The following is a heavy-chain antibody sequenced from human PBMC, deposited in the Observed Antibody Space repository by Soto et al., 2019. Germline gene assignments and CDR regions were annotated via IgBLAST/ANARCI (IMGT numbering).Heavy chain of an antibody. Sequence: PGGSLRLSCAASGFIVSDYYLSWVRQAPGKGLEWVSVIYSGGKTDHADSVKGRFTTSRDNSKNTLYLQMNSVRAEDTAVYYCARSPRGYCTTGVCYRFDAWGQGTLVSVSS. CDR1: GFIVSDYY. V-gene: IGHV3-53*01. CDR2: IYSGGKT. CDR3: ARSPRGYCTTGVCYRFDA. J-gene: IGHJ5*02. D-gene: IGHD2-8*01.